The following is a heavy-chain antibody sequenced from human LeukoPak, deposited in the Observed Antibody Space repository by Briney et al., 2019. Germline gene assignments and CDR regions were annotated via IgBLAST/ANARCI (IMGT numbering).Heavy chain of an antibody. Sequence: GRSLRLSCAASEFTFSSSAMHWVRQAPGKGLDWVAVVSYGGNSKYYADSVKGRFTISRDNSENTLYLQMKSLRAEDTAVYYCAGQNYWGQGTLVTVSS. V-gene: IGHV3-30-3*01. CDR1: EFTFSSSA. J-gene: IGHJ4*02. CDR3: AGQNY. CDR2: VSYGGNSK.